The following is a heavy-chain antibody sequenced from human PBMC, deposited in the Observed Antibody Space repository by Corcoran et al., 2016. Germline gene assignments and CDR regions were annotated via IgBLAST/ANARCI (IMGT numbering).Heavy chain of an antibody. CDR3: ARQGYGYGDSYLDY. CDR1: GYSFTTHW. J-gene: IGHJ4*02. CDR2: IYPGDSDT. V-gene: IGHV5-51*01. D-gene: IGHD4-17*01. Sequence: EVQLVQSGAEVKKPGESLKVSCKGSGYSFTTHWIVWVRQMPGKGLECMGIIYPGDSDTTYSPSFQGQVTIPADKSINTAYLQWSSLEASDTAMYYCARQGYGYGDSYLDYWGQGTLVTVSS.